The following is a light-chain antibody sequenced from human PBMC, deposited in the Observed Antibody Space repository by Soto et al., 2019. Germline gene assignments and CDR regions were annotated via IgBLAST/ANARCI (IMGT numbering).Light chain of an antibody. CDR1: QSVSSTY. CDR2: GAS. J-gene: IGKJ4*01. CDR3: QHYGSLVLT. Sequence: EIVLTQSPGTLSLSPGERATLSCRASQSVSSTYLSWYQQKPGQAPRLRIYGASSRATGIPDRFSGSGSGTDFYLTISRLEPEDFAVYYCQHYGSLVLTFGGGTKVEIK. V-gene: IGKV3-20*01.